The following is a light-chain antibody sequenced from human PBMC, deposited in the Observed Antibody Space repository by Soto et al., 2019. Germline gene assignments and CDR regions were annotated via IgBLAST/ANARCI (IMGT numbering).Light chain of an antibody. J-gene: IGLJ1*01. V-gene: IGLV3-21*02. Sequence: SYHLTQPPSMSVAPGQTARITCWGNNIGSKTVHWYQQKAGQAPVLVVYDDSDRPSGIPERFSGSNSGNTATLTISRVEAGDEADYYCQVWDVSTVHYVLGTGTKVT. CDR2: DDS. CDR1: NIGSKT. CDR3: QVWDVSTVHYV.